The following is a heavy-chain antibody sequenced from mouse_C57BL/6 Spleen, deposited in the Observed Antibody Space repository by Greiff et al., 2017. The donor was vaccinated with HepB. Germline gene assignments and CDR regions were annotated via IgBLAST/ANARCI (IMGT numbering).Heavy chain of an antibody. Sequence: LVESGPELVKPGASVKISCKASGYAFSSSWMNWVKQRPGKGLEWIGRIYPGDGDTNYNGKFKGKATLTADKSSSTAYMQLSSLTSEDSAVYFCASETAQAYFDYWGQGTTLTVSS. V-gene: IGHV1-82*01. CDR3: ASETAQAYFDY. J-gene: IGHJ2*01. CDR1: GYAFSSSW. CDR2: IYPGDGDT. D-gene: IGHD3-2*02.